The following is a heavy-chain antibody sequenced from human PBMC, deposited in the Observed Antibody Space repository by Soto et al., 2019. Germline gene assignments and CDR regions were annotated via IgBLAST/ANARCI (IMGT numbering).Heavy chain of an antibody. CDR3: ARWGNY. D-gene: IGHD3-16*01. Sequence: SETLSLTCSVSGGSFSGYFWGWIRQPPLKGLEWIGEINRSGGTNYNPSLKSRANISVDTSKNHFSLKLSSVTAADTAVYYCARWGNYWGQGSLVTVSS. CDR1: GGSFSGYF. V-gene: IGHV4-34*01. J-gene: IGHJ4*02. CDR2: INRSGGT.